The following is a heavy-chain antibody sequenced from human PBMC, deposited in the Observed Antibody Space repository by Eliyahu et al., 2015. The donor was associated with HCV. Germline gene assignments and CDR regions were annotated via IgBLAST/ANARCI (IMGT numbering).Heavy chain of an antibody. Sequence: QVQLQESGPGLVKPSDTLSLTCRVSGASISSYYWSWIRQPAGKGLEWIGRVYKNGGTNYNPSLKSRVTMSVDTSNNQFSLKLSSVTAADTAAYYCARGATSTYPLDYWGQGALVTVSS. V-gene: IGHV4-4*07. D-gene: IGHD1-1*01. J-gene: IGHJ4*02. CDR2: VYKNGGT. CDR1: GASISSYY. CDR3: ARGATSTYPLDY.